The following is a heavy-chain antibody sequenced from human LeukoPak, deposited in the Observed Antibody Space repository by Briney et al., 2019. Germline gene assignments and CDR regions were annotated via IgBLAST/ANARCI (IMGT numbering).Heavy chain of an antibody. CDR3: ARHFVVVIPRGNWFDP. V-gene: IGHV4-34*01. Sequence: SETLSLTCGVYGGSFSGYYWSWIRQPPEINHSGSTNYNPSLKSRVTISVDTSTNQFSLKLSSVTAADTAVYYCARHFVVVIPRGNWFDPWGQGTLVTVSS. D-gene: IGHD2-21*01. J-gene: IGHJ5*02. CDR2: INHSGST. CDR1: GGSFSGYY.